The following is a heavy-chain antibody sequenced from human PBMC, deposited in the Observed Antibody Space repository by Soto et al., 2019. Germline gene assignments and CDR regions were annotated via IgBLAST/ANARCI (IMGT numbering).Heavy chain of an antibody. Sequence: EVQLLESGGGLVQPGGSLRLSCAASGFTFCSYAMCWVRQAPGKGMEWVSAISGSGGSTYYADSVKGRFTISRDNSKNTLYLQMNSLSAEATAVYYWAYTRGGATTESFDYWGQGTLVTVSS. CDR2: ISGSGGST. D-gene: IGHD1-26*01. CDR1: GFTFCSYA. J-gene: IGHJ4*02. V-gene: IGHV3-23*01. CDR3: AYTRGGATTESFDY.